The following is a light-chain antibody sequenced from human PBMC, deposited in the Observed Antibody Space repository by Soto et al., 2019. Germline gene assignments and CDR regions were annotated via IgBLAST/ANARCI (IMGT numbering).Light chain of an antibody. CDR2: AAS. Sequence: AIRMTQSPSSFSASTGDRVTITCRASQGISSYLAWYQQKPGKAPKLLIYAASTLQSGVPSRFKGSGSGTDFTLTISDMHFEYCATYYCQQYYSYPRPFGVGTKVDIK. CDR3: QQYYSYPRP. J-gene: IGKJ4*01. CDR1: QGISSY. V-gene: IGKV1-8*01.